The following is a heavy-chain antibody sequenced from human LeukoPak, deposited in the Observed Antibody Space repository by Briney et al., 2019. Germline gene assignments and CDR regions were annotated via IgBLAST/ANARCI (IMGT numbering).Heavy chain of an antibody. CDR2: IDPSDSYT. CDR3: ARQPHCSGGSCYQRDY. D-gene: IGHD2-15*01. CDR1: GYSFTSYW. J-gene: IGHJ4*02. Sequence: GESLKISCKGSGYSFTSYWISWVRQMPGKGLEWMGWIDPSDSYTNYSPSFQGHVTVSADKSISTAYLQWSSLKASDTAMYYCARQPHCSGGSCYQRDYWGQGTLVTVSS. V-gene: IGHV5-10-1*01.